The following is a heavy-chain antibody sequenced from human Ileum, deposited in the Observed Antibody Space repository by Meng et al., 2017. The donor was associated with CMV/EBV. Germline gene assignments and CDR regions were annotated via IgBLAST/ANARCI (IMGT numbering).Heavy chain of an antibody. J-gene: IGHJ5*01. CDR1: GASLISFKHY. CDR2: LSRSGTT. V-gene: IGHV4-30-4*01. Sequence: QVRGQGSGQLLVGPFPTQSPPCTASGASLISFKHYRTRIRHPSGGGLEWRGSLSRSGTTYYNLSLKGRLPLSLFTPNNQFLLNLKYVTAADTALYYCVRDSSNGYWGIDSWGQGTLVTVSS. D-gene: IGHD5-24*01. CDR3: VRDSSNGYWGIDS.